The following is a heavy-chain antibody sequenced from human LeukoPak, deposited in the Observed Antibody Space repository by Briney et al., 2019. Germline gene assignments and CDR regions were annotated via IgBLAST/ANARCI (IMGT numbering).Heavy chain of an antibody. D-gene: IGHD3-10*01. V-gene: IGHV3-7*05. CDR3: ARYYYGSGSYYYEIYFDY. CDR2: IRPNGDDK. J-gene: IGHJ4*02. Sequence: PGGSQRLSCEASGFTFSSYWMSWVRQAPGKGLEWVANIRPNGDDKHYVESMKGRFTISRDNAKNSLYLQMNSLRAEDTAVYYCARYYYGSGSYYYEIYFDYWGQGTLVTVSS. CDR1: GFTFSSYW.